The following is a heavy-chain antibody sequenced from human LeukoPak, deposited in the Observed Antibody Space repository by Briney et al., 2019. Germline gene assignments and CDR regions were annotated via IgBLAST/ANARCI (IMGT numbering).Heavy chain of an antibody. Sequence: PGGSLRLSCAASGFTFDDYGMSWVRQAPGKGLEWVSGINWNGGSTGYADSVKGRFTISRDNAKNSLYRQMNSVRAEDTALYYCARDQNYYGSGSYYRDFDYWGQGTLVTVSS. CDR3: ARDQNYYGSGSYYRDFDY. CDR1: GFTFDDYG. D-gene: IGHD3-10*01. V-gene: IGHV3-20*04. J-gene: IGHJ4*02. CDR2: INWNGGST.